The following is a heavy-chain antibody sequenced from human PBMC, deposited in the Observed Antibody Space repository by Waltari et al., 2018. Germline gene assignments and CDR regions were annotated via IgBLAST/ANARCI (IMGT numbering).Heavy chain of an antibody. CDR2: IIPIFGTA. V-gene: IGHV1-69*12. CDR3: VRSVYSSSWLDYYYYYGMDV. J-gene: IGHJ6*02. D-gene: IGHD6-13*01. Sequence: QVQLVQSGAEVKKPGSSVKVSCKASGGTFSSYAISWVRQAPGQGLEWMGGIIPIFGTANYAQKFQGRVTITADESTSTAYMELSSLRSEDTAVYYCVRSVYSSSWLDYYYYYGMDVWGQGTTVTVSS. CDR1: GGTFSSYA.